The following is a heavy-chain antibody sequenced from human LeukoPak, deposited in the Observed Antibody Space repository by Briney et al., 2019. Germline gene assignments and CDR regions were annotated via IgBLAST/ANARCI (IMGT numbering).Heavy chain of an antibody. CDR2: MYSRGDT. J-gene: IGHJ4*02. D-gene: IGHD6-13*01. CDR1: GFTVIDNY. CDR3: ARHVPQVPAAGLLAC. V-gene: IGHV3-66*04. Sequence: PGGSLRLSYAAPGFTVIDNYMSWVRQAPGRGLEWVSVMYSRGDTYYAKSVKGRFTFSRDISKNTLYLQMNGLRTEDTAMYYCARHVPQVPAAGLLACWGQGTLVIVSS.